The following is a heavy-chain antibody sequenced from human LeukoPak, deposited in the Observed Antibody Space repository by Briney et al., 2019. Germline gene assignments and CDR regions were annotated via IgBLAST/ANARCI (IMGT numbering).Heavy chain of an antibody. J-gene: IGHJ4*02. CDR2: IYISGST. D-gene: IGHD3-22*01. CDR3: ARETNYYDSSGYYTFDY. Sequence: SETLSLTCTVSGGSIGSGNYYWSWIRQPAGKGLEWIGRIYISGSTNYNPSLKSRVTISVDTSKNQFSLKLSSVTAADTAVYYCARETNYYDSSGYYTFDYWGQGTLVTVSS. CDR1: GGSIGSGNYY. V-gene: IGHV4-61*02.